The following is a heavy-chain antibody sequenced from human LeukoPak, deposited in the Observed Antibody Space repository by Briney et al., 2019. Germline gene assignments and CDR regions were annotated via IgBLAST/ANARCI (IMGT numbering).Heavy chain of an antibody. D-gene: IGHD6-25*01. Sequence: GGSLRLSCAASGFTFSSYGMHWVRQAPGKGLEWVAVIWYDGSNKYYADSVKGRFTISRDNSKNTLYLQMNSLGAEDTAVYYCARDGTANAFDIWGQGTVVTVSS. V-gene: IGHV3-33*01. J-gene: IGHJ3*02. CDR1: GFTFSSYG. CDR3: ARDGTANAFDI. CDR2: IWYDGSNK.